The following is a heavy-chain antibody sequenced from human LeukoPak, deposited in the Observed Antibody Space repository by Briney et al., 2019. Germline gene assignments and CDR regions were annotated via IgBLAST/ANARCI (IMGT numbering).Heavy chain of an antibody. J-gene: IGHJ4*02. CDR1: GFTFDDYG. CDR2: INWNGGST. Sequence: GGSLRLSCAASGFTFDDYGMSWVRQAPGKGLGWVSGINWNGGSTGYADSVKGRFTISRDNAKNSLYLQMNSLRAEDTALYYCARVSTADTAMGLGLFDYWGQGTLVTVSS. D-gene: IGHD5-18*01. CDR3: ARVSTADTAMGLGLFDY. V-gene: IGHV3-20*04.